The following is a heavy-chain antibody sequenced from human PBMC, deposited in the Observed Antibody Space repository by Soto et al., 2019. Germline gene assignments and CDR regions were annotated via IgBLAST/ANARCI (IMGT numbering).Heavy chain of an antibody. Sequence: SVKVSCKASGGTFSSYAISWVRQAPGQGLEWMGGIIPIFGTANYAQKFQGRVTITADESTSTAYMELSSLRSEDTAVYYCATPLSGYDWGMDVWGQGTTVTVSS. CDR3: ATPLSGYDWGMDV. D-gene: IGHD5-12*01. CDR2: IIPIFGTA. CDR1: GGTFSSYA. V-gene: IGHV1-69*13. J-gene: IGHJ6*02.